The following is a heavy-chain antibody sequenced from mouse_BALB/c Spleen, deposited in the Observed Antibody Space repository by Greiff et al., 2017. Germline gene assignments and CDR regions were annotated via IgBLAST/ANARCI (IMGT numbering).Heavy chain of an antibody. CDR2: INPSNGGT. J-gene: IGHJ3*01. CDR1: GYTFTSYY. Sequence: VQLQQSGAELVKPGASVKLSCKASGYTFTSYYMYWVKQRPGQGLEWIGGINPSNGGTNFNEKFKSKATLTADKSSSTAYMQLSSLTSEDSAVYYCASREYGNWIFAYWGQGTLVTVSA. CDR3: ASREYGNWIFAY. D-gene: IGHD2-10*02. V-gene: IGHV1S81*02.